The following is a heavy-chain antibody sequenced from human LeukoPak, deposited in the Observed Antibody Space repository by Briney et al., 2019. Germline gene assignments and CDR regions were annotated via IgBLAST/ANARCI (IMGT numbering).Heavy chain of an antibody. J-gene: IGHJ4*02. CDR1: GFTLSSYW. CDR2: INTDGSST. D-gene: IGHD6-13*01. Sequence: PGGSLRLSCVASGFTLSSYWMHWVRQPPGKGLVWVSHINTDGSSTYYADSVKGRFTISRANAKNTLYLQMNSLRAEDTAVYYCARVGIAAVTYWGQGTLVTVSS. CDR3: ARVGIAAVTY. V-gene: IGHV3-74*01.